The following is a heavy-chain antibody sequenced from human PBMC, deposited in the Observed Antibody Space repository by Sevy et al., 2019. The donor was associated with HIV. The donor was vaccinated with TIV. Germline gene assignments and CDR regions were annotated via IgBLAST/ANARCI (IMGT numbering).Heavy chain of an antibody. D-gene: IGHD4-4*01. CDR3: AVHMTTSFDH. Sequence: ASVKVSCKSSGYTFTTHGLSWVRQAPGQGLEWMVWMSPYNGDTNYAQKFQGRVTMAADTSTSTAYMELKSLRSGDTAVYYCAVHMTTSFDHWGQGTLVTVSS. CDR1: GYTFTTHG. V-gene: IGHV1-18*01. J-gene: IGHJ4*02. CDR2: MSPYNGDT.